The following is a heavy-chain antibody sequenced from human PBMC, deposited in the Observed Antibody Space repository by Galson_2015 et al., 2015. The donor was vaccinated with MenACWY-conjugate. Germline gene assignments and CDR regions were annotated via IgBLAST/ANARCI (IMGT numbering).Heavy chain of an antibody. J-gene: IGHJ4*02. CDR3: AKVEDIAAAGGPHFDY. Sequence: SLRLYFASSGFTFSNYAMRWVREAPGQGLEWVSAIRGSCGSTYYADSVKRRFTISRDNSKNTLYLQMNSLRAGDTAVYYCAKVEDIAAAGGPHFDYWGQGTLVTVSS. V-gene: IGHV3-23*01. CDR2: IRGSCGST. CDR1: GFTFSNYA. D-gene: IGHD6-13*01.